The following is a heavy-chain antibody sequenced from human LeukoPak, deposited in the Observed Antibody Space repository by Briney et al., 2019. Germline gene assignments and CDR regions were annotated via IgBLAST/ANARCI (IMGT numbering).Heavy chain of an antibody. J-gene: IGHJ4*02. CDR1: GFTFSSYA. CDR2: ISGSGDST. V-gene: IGHV3-23*01. D-gene: IGHD3-9*01. CDR3: AKWGDYDVLTGYYVPDY. Sequence: GGSLRLSCAASGFTFSSYAMSWVRQAPGKGLEWVSVISGSGDSTYYADSVKGRFTISRDNSKNTLYLQMNSLRAEDTALYYCAKWGDYDVLTGYYVPDYWGQGTLVTVSS.